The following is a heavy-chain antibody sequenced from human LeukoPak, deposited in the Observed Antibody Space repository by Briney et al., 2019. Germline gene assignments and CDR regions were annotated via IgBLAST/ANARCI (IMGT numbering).Heavy chain of an antibody. J-gene: IGHJ5*02. V-gene: IGHV5-51*01. Sequence: GESLKISCEASGHSFTNHWIGWVRQMPGKGLEWMGIINLGDSDTKYSPSFQGQVTISLDKSISTAYLQWRSLKASDTAMYYCARRRYSGSPNRFDPWGQGTLVTVSS. CDR2: INLGDSDT. CDR3: ARRRYSGSPNRFDP. CDR1: GHSFTNHW. D-gene: IGHD1-26*01.